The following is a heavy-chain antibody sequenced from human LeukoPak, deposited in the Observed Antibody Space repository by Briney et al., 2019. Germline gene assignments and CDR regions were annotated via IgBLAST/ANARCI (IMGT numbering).Heavy chain of an antibody. CDR3: ARDLAPYDFWSGYYHQYFQH. CDR1: GGTFSNYP. D-gene: IGHD3-3*01. J-gene: IGHJ1*01. Sequence: SVKVSCKASGGTFSNYPISWVRQAPGQGLEWMGRIIPIFGTANYAQKFQGRVTITADESTSTAYMELSSLRSEDTAVYYCARDLAPYDFWSGYYHQYFQHWGQGTLVTVSS. CDR2: IIPIFGTA. V-gene: IGHV1-69*15.